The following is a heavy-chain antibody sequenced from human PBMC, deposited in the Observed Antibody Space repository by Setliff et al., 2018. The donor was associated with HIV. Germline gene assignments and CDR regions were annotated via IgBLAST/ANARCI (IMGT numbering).Heavy chain of an antibody. J-gene: IGHJ4*02. D-gene: IGHD6-13*01. CDR1: GYSISSGYY. CDR2: INHSGST. Sequence: SETLSLTCTVTGYSISSGYYWAWIRQPPGKGLEWIGEINHSGSTNYNPSLKSRVTISVDTSKNQFSLKLSSVTAADTAVYYCARGRGGSWYGDFDYWGQGTLVTVSS. CDR3: ARGRGGSWYGDFDY. V-gene: IGHV4-38-2*02.